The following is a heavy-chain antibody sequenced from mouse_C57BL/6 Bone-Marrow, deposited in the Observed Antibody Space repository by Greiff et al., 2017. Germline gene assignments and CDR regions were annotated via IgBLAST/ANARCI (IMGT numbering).Heavy chain of an antibody. Sequence: QVQLQQPGAELVKPGASVKLSCKASGYTFTSYWMHWVKQRPGHGLEWIGMIHPNSGSTNYNEKFKSKATLTVDKSSSTAYMLLNSLTSADSAVYYCARRAGSFAYWGQGTLVTVSA. J-gene: IGHJ3*01. CDR3: ARRAGSFAY. CDR1: GYTFTSYW. CDR2: IHPNSGST. D-gene: IGHD4-1*01. V-gene: IGHV1-64*01.